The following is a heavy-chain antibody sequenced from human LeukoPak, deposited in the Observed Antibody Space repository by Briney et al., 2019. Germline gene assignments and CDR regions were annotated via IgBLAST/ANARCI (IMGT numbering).Heavy chain of an antibody. CDR1: GFTFSSYS. V-gene: IGHV3-21*01. D-gene: IGHD2-2*02. CDR2: ISSSSSYI. CDR3: ARRYCSSTSCYTSYYYYMDV. Sequence: GGSLRLSCAASGFTFSSYSMNWVRQAPGKGLEWVSSISSSSSYIYYADSVKGRFTISRDNAKNSLYLQMNSLRAEDTAMYYCARRYCSSTSCYTSYYYYMDVWGKGTTVTVSS. J-gene: IGHJ6*03.